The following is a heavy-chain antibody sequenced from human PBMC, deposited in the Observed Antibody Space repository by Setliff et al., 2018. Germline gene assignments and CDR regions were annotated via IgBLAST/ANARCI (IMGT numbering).Heavy chain of an antibody. CDR2: VDPKDGQA. Sequence: ASVKVSCKGSGYRFIVYYIHWVRQTPGKGLEWMGRVDPKDGQAIYAQQFQGRVTMTTDTSTTTAYMELRSLRSDDTAVYYCAVGEMAGVGYRKDYWGQGTLVTVSS. J-gene: IGHJ4*02. CDR3: AVGEMAGVGYRKDY. V-gene: IGHV1-69-2*01. CDR1: GYRFIVYY. D-gene: IGHD3-16*01.